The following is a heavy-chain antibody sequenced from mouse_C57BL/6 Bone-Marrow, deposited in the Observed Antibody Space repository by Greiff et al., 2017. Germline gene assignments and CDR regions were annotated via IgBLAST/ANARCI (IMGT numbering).Heavy chain of an antibody. CDR3: SRPAWFAY. CDR1: GFTFSDSG. J-gene: IGHJ3*01. CDR2: IRSGSSTI. V-gene: IGHV5-17*01. Sequence: EVQGVESGGGLVKPGGSLKLSCAASGFTFSDSGMHWVRQAPEKGLEWVAYIRSGSSTIYYADTVKSRFTISRDHAKHTLFLQMTILRSEDTAMYYFSRPAWFAYWGQGTLVTVSA.